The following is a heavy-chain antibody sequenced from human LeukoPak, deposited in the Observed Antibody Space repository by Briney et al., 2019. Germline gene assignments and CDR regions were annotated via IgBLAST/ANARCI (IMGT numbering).Heavy chain of an antibody. J-gene: IGHJ4*02. Sequence: GGSLRLSCAASGFTFSSYSMNWVRQAPGKGLEWVSSISSSSSYIYYADSVKGRFTISRDNAKNSLYLQMNSLRAEDTAVYYCAGDSYSSGSLDYWGQGTLVTVSS. CDR2: ISSSSSYI. CDR1: GFTFSSYS. D-gene: IGHD6-19*01. V-gene: IGHV3-21*01. CDR3: AGDSYSSGSLDY.